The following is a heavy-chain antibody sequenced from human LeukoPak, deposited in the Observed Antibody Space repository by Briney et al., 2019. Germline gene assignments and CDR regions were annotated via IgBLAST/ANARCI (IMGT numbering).Heavy chain of an antibody. V-gene: IGHV4-39*07. CDR3: AREFESSPRD. CDR1: GGSISTAAYY. J-gene: IGHJ1*01. CDR2: INHNGNT. Sequence: PSETLSLTCTVSGGSISTAAYYWSWIRQPPGKGLEWIGSINHNGNTFYKPSLKSRVTMSLDTSRDHFSLNVISVTAADTAVYYCAREFESSPRDWGQGTLVTVSS. D-gene: IGHD6-6*01.